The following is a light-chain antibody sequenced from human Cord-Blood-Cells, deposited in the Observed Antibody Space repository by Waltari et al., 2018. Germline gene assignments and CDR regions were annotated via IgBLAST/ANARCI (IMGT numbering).Light chain of an antibody. J-gene: IGLJ3*02. Sequence: QSALTQPRSVSGSPGQSVTISCTGTSSDVGGYNYVSWYQQHPGKAPKLMIFDVSKRPSGFPVRFSGSKSGNTASLTSSGLQAEDEADYYCCSYAGSYTWVFGGGTKLTVL. CDR1: SSDVGGYNY. CDR3: CSYAGSYTWV. V-gene: IGLV2-11*01. CDR2: DVS.